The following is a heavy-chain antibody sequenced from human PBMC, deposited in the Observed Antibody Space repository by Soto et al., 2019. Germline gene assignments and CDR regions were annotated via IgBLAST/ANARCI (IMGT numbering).Heavy chain of an antibody. CDR1: GGSISSGDYY. CDR3: VSLRYCSGGSCYLGGFV. D-gene: IGHD2-15*01. CDR2: IYYSGST. J-gene: IGHJ4*02. V-gene: IGHV4-30-4*01. Sequence: QVQLQESGPGLVKPSQTLSLTCTVSGGSISSGDYYWSWIRQPPGKGLEWIGYIYYSGSTYYNPSLTSRVTISVDTSKNQFSLKLSSVTAADTAVYYCVSLRYCSGGSCYLGGFVWGQGTLVTVSS.